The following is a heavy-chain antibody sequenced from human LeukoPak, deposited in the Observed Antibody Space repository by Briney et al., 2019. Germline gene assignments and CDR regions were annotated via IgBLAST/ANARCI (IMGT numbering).Heavy chain of an antibody. CDR3: ARDLYWSFDY. Sequence: PGGPLRLSCAASGFTFANHAMNWVRRAPGKGLEWIAYINNSGRTIYYADSMKGRLTISRDNAKSSLYLQVNSLRAEDTAIYYGARDLYWSFDYWGQGIQVTVSS. CDR1: GFTFANHA. V-gene: IGHV3-48*03. D-gene: IGHD2-8*02. CDR2: INNSGRTI. J-gene: IGHJ4*02.